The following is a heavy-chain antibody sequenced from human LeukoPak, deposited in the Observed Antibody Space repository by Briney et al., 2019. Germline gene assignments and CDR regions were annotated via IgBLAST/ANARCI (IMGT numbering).Heavy chain of an antibody. CDR2: INHSGST. CDR1: GGSFSGYY. Sequence: SETLSLTCAVYGGSFSGYYWSWIRQPPGKGLEWIGEINHSGSTNYNPSLKSRVTISVDTSKNQFSLKLSSVTAADTAVYYCARELDRIFDYWGPGTLVTVSS. CDR3: ARELDRIFDY. D-gene: IGHD1-1*01. J-gene: IGHJ4*02. V-gene: IGHV4-34*01.